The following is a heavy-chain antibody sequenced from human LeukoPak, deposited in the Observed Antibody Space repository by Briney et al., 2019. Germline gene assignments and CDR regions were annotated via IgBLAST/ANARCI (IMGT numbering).Heavy chain of an antibody. CDR1: GFTFSSYA. D-gene: IGHD3-9*01. V-gene: IGHV3-23*01. CDR2: ISGSGGGT. CDR3: ARNYYDILTGYYREYYFDY. Sequence: GGSLRLSCAASGFTFSSYAMTWVRQAPGKGLEWVSGISGSGGGTYCTDSVKGRFTISRDNSKNTLYLQMNSLRAEDTAVYYCARNYYDILTGYYREYYFDYWGQGTLVTVSS. J-gene: IGHJ4*02.